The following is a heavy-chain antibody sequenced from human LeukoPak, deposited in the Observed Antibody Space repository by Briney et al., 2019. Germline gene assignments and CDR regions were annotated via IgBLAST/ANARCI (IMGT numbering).Heavy chain of an antibody. CDR1: GFTVSSNY. D-gene: IGHD6-19*01. CDR3: AKIVAGTEFLDY. Sequence: GGSLRLSCAASGFTVSSNYMSWVRQAPGKGLEWVSVIYSGGSKYYADSVKGRFTISRDNSKNALYLQMNSLRAEDTAVYYCAKIVAGTEFLDYWGQGTLVTVSS. J-gene: IGHJ4*02. CDR2: IYSGGSK. V-gene: IGHV3-66*01.